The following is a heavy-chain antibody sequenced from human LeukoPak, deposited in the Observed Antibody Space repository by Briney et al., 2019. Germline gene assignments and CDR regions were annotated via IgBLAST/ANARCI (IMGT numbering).Heavy chain of an antibody. Sequence: SETLSLTCTVSGGSISSYYWSWIRQPPGKGLEWIGYIYYSGSTNYNPSLKSRVTISVDTSKNQFSLKLSSVTAADTAVYYCARRIVGADGAFDIWGQGTMVTVSS. V-gene: IGHV4-59*08. CDR2: IYYSGST. D-gene: IGHD1-26*01. J-gene: IGHJ3*02. CDR1: GGSISSYY. CDR3: ARRIVGADGAFDI.